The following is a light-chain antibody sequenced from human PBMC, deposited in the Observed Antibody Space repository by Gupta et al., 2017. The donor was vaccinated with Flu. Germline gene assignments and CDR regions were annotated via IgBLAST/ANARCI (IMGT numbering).Light chain of an antibody. Sequence: DIVFTQFPDTLSVSPGESATVSCRASQGITARYVAWYQQKPGQAPRLLLYDASNRATGIPDRFSGSGSGTDFTLTISRLEPEDFAVYYCQQDDSSPRTFGQGTKVEIK. CDR3: QQDDSSPRT. V-gene: IGKV3-20*01. J-gene: IGKJ1*01. CDR1: QGITARY. CDR2: DAS.